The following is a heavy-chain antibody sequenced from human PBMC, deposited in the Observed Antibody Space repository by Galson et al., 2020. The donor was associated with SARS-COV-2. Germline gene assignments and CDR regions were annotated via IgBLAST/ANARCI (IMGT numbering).Heavy chain of an antibody. CDR2: ISYDGSNK. J-gene: IGHJ4*02. Sequence: TGGSLRLSCAASGFTFSSYAMHRVRQAPGKGLEWVAVISYDGSNKYYADSVKGRFTISRDNSKNTLYLQMNSLRAEDTAVYYCARDSGSCFDYWGQGTLVTVSS. D-gene: IGHD1-26*01. CDR3: ARDSGSCFDY. V-gene: IGHV3-30-3*01. CDR1: GFTFSSYA.